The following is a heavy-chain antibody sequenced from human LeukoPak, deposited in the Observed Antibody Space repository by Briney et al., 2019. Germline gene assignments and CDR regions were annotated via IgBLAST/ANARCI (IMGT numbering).Heavy chain of an antibody. Sequence: PSETLSLTCTVSGGSISSYYWSWIRQPAGKGLEWIGRIYTSGSTNYNPSLKSRVTISVDTSKNQFSLKLSSVTAADTAVYYCACHKLEYPWFDPWGQGTLVTVSS. CDR1: GGSISSYY. J-gene: IGHJ5*02. CDR2: IYTSGST. D-gene: IGHD1-1*01. V-gene: IGHV4-4*07. CDR3: ACHKLEYPWFDP.